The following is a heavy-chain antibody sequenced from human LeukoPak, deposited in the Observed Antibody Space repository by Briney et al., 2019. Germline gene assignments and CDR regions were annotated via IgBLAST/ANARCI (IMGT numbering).Heavy chain of an antibody. Sequence: GASVKVSCKASGYTFTGYYMHWVRQAPGQGLEWMGWINPNSGATNYAQKFQGRVTMTRDTSISTAYMELSRLRSDDTAVYYCAPTRPYSSWYYFDYWGQGTLVTVSS. CDR2: INPNSGAT. CDR1: GYTFTGYY. J-gene: IGHJ4*02. V-gene: IGHV1-2*02. D-gene: IGHD5-12*01. CDR3: APTRPYSSWYYFDY.